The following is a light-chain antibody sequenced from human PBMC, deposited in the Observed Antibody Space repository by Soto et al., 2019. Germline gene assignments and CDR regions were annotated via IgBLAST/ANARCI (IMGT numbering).Light chain of an antibody. J-gene: IGLJ2*01. CDR1: SSDVGGYNY. CDR2: DVS. CDR3: SSYTSSSTLEVV. Sequence: QSALTQPASVSGSPGQSITISCTGTSSDVGGYNYVSWYQQHPGKAPKLMIHDVSNRPSGVSNRFSGSKSGNTASLTISGLQAEDEADYYCSSYTSSSTLEVVFGGGTKLTVL. V-gene: IGLV2-14*01.